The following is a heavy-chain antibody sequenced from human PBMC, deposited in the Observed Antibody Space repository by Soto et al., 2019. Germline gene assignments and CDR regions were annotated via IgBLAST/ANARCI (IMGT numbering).Heavy chain of an antibody. Sequence: QVQLVQSGAEVKKPGASVKVSCKASGYTFTSYFMHWVRQAPGQGLEWMGIINSSGGSTSYAQKFQGRLSLTTDTSTSTVYMQLTSLTSADTAVYYCAREWDIVVYNRFDYWGQGTLVSVSS. CDR1: GYTFTSYF. CDR3: AREWDIVVYNRFDY. D-gene: IGHD2-15*01. V-gene: IGHV1-46*01. CDR2: INSSGGST. J-gene: IGHJ4*02.